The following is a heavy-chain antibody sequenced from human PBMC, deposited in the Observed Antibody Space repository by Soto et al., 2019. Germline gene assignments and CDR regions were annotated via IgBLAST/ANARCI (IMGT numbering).Heavy chain of an antibody. CDR3: VRDRSGHGYLVY. J-gene: IGHJ4*02. CDR2: ISTYNGNT. V-gene: IGHV1-18*01. D-gene: IGHD5-18*01. CDR1: GYTFTSYG. Sequence: QVQLVQSGAEVKKPGASVKVSCKASGYTFTSYGISWVRQAPGQGLEWMGWISTYNGNTNYAQKLQGRVTMTTDTSTSTANMELRSLRSDDTAMYYCVRDRSGHGYLVYWAQGTLVTVSS.